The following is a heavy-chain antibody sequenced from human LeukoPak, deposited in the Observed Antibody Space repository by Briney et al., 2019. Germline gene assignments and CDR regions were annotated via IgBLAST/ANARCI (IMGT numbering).Heavy chain of an antibody. CDR3: ARIGKQWPPGVFDY. D-gene: IGHD6-19*01. CDR1: GGSISSYY. J-gene: IGHJ4*02. CDR2: IYYSGST. V-gene: IGHV4-59*01. Sequence: PSETLSLTCTVSGGSISSYYWSWLRQPPGKGLEWIGYIYYSGSTNYNPSLKSRVTISVDTSKNQFSLKLSSVTAADTAVYYCARIGKQWPPGVFDYWGQGTLVTVSS.